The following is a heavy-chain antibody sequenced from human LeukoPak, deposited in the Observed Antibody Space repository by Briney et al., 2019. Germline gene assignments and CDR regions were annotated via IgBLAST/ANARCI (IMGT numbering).Heavy chain of an antibody. D-gene: IGHD6-19*01. CDR2: INPNSGGT. J-gene: IGHJ6*03. Sequence: SVKVSFKASGYTFTGYYMHWVRQAPGQGLEWMGWINPNSGGTNYAQKFQGRVTMTRDTSISTAYMELSRLRSDDTAVYYCAREEYSSGWYHYYYMDVWGKGTTVTVSS. CDR3: AREEYSSGWYHYYYMDV. CDR1: GYTFTGYY. V-gene: IGHV1-2*02.